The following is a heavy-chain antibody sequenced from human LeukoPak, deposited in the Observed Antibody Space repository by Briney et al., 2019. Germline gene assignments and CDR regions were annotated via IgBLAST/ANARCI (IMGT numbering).Heavy chain of an antibody. D-gene: IGHD3-22*01. CDR3: ARGPTYYYDSSGWPHFDY. CDR1: GYTFTSYG. Sequence: SVKVSCKASGYTFTSYGISWVRQAPGQGLEWMGRIIPILGIANYAQKFQGRVTITADKSTSTAYMELSSLRSEDTAVYYCARGPTYYYDSSGWPHFDYWGQGTLVTVSS. V-gene: IGHV1-69*04. CDR2: IIPILGIA. J-gene: IGHJ4*02.